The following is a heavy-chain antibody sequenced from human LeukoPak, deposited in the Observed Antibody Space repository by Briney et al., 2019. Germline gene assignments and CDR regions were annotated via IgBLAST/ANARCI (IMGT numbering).Heavy chain of an antibody. CDR2: INPNSGGT. CDR1: GYAFTGYY. V-gene: IGHV1-2*02. Sequence: ASVKVSCKASGYAFTGYYMHWVRQAPGQGLEWMGWINPNSGGTNYAQKFQGRVTMTRDTSISTAYMELSRLRSDDTAVYYCARGIVVVPAARDFDYWGQGTLVTVSS. D-gene: IGHD2-2*01. CDR3: ARGIVVVPAARDFDY. J-gene: IGHJ4*02.